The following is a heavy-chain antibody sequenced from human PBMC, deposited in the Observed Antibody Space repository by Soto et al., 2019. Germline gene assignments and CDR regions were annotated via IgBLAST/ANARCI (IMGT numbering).Heavy chain of an antibody. V-gene: IGHV2-5*02. CDR2: IYWDDDK. D-gene: IGHD3-3*01. CDR3: AHRVLRTVFGLVTPTAIYFDF. Sequence: QITLNESGPTVVRPAETLTLTCRFSGFSLTTSGVGVGWIRQSPGKAPEWLALIYWDDDKRYSASLKSRLTITKDTSNNQVVLTVSDLDPTDTATYYCAHRVLRTVFGLVTPTAIYFDFWGQGTPVAVSS. CDR1: GFSLTTSGVG. J-gene: IGHJ4*02.